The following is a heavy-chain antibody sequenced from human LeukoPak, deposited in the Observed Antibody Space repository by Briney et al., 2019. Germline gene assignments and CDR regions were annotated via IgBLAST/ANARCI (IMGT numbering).Heavy chain of an antibody. CDR1: GATISSYY. Sequence: SETLSLTCTVSGATISSYYWSWIRQPPGKGLEWIGYIYYSGRSRSTNYNPSLKSRVTISVDTSKNQFSLKLSSVTAADTAVYYCVSTTTVTRRFDSWGQGTLVTVSS. V-gene: IGHV4-59*01. CDR2: IYYSGRSRST. CDR3: VSTTTVTRRFDS. J-gene: IGHJ4*02. D-gene: IGHD4-17*01.